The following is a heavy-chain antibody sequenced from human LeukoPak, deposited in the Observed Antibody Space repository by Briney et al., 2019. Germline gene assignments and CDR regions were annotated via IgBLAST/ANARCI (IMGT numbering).Heavy chain of an antibody. J-gene: IGHJ4*02. D-gene: IGHD5-18*01. Sequence: GGSLRLSCAASGFAFSSYVMNWVRQAPGKGLEWVGIIRWKSYGGTTEYATSVKGRFTISRDDSKSLAFLQMNSLKTEDTAVYYCARGGVNNYGYSHYFDYWGQGTLLTVPS. CDR2: IRWKSYGGTT. CDR1: GFAFSSYV. V-gene: IGHV3-49*04. CDR3: ARGGVNNYGYSHYFDY.